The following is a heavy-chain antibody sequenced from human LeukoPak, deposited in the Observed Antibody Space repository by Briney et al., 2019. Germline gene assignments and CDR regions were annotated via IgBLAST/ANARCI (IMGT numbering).Heavy chain of an antibody. D-gene: IGHD1-26*01. Sequence: SETLSLTCTVSGGSISSSTSYWGWIRQPPGKGLEWIGSIYYSGSTSYNPSLKSRVTISVDTSKKQFSLKLDSVTAADTAVYYCARNASDSGTSYFDYWGRGTLVTVSS. CDR3: ARNASDSGTSYFDY. J-gene: IGHJ4*02. CDR2: IYYSGST. V-gene: IGHV4-39*01. CDR1: GGSISSSTSY.